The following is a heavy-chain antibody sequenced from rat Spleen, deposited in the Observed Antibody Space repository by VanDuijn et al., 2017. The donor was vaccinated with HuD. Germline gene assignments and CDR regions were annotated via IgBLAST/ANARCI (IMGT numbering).Heavy chain of an antibody. CDR1: GFTFNDYN. J-gene: IGHJ2*01. CDR3: VRSGFEY. V-gene: IGHV5-7*01. D-gene: IGHD4-3*01. CDR2: ISYDGRST. Sequence: EVRLVESGGGLVRPGRSLKLSCAASGFTFNDYNMAWVRQAPKKGLEWVATISYDGRSTYYRDSVKGRFTISRDNAKSTLYLQMDSLRSEDTATYYCVRSGFEYWGQGVMVTVSS.